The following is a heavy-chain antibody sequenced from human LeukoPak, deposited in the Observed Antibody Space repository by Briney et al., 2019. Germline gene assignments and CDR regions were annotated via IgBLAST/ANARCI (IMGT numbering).Heavy chain of an antibody. Sequence: GGSLRLSCEASGFSMSVYWMSWVRQAPGKGLEWVGNIKQDGSGRNYVDSVKGRFTNSRDNAKKSLYLQINSLRAEDTAVYYCARDWGAYYHFFDYWGQGTLVTVSS. V-gene: IGHV3-7*01. J-gene: IGHJ4*02. D-gene: IGHD3-22*01. CDR3: ARDWGAYYHFFDY. CDR1: GFSMSVYW. CDR2: IKQDGSGR.